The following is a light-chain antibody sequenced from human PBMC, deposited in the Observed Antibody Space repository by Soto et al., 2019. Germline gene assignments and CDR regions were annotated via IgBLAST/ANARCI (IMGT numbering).Light chain of an antibody. Sequence: EIVMTQSPVTLSVSQGERATLSCRASQSVSRNLAWYQQKIGQLPRLLIYYASTRATGVPARFSGSGSGTDFTLTISSLQSEDFAVYYCQQYNNWPPWTFGQGTKVEVK. CDR3: QQYNNWPPWT. CDR2: YAS. J-gene: IGKJ1*01. V-gene: IGKV3-15*01. CDR1: QSVSRN.